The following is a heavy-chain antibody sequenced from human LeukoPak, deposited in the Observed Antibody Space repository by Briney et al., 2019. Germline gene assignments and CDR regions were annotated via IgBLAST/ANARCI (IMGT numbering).Heavy chain of an antibody. CDR3: ARATVAGTGFDP. CDR2: ISSSSSYI. J-gene: IGHJ5*02. CDR1: GFTFSSYS. V-gene: IGHV3-21*01. D-gene: IGHD6-19*01. Sequence: GGSLRLSCAASGFTFSSYSMNWVRQAPGKGLEWVSSISSSSSYIYYADSVKGRFTISRDNAKNSLYLQMNSLRAEDTALYYCARATVAGTGFDPWGQGTLVTVSS.